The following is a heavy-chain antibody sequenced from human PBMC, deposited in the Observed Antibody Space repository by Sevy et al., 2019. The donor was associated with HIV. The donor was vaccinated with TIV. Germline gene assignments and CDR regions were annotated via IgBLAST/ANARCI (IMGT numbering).Heavy chain of an antibody. D-gene: IGHD6-13*01. Sequence: ASVKVSCKTSGYTFTSYGISWVRQAPGQGLEWMGWISAYNGNTNYAQKFQGRVTLTTDTSTSTAYMELRSLRSDDTAVYYCARDHPVHQHLGPWDQGTLVTVSS. J-gene: IGHJ5*02. CDR3: ARDHPVHQHLGP. V-gene: IGHV1-18*04. CDR2: ISAYNGNT. CDR1: GYTFTSYG.